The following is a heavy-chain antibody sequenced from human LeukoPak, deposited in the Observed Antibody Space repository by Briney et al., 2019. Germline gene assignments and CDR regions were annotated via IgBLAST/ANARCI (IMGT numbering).Heavy chain of an antibody. J-gene: IGHJ4*02. CDR3: ARAKYCSRTSCYSEEY. Sequence: GASVKVSCKTSGYTFTTYGISWVRQAPGQGLERTGGISAYNGHTNYAQKLQGRVTMTTDTSTSTAYMELRSLRSDDTAVYYCARAKYCSRTSCYSEEYWGQGTLVTVSS. D-gene: IGHD2-2*01. CDR2: ISAYNGHT. V-gene: IGHV1-18*01. CDR1: GYTFTTYG.